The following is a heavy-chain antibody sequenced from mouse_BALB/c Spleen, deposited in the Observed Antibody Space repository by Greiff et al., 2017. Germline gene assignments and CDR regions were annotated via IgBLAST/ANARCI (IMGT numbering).Heavy chain of an antibody. Sequence: VMLVESGAELAKPGASVKMSCKASGYTFTSYWMHWVKQRPGQGLEWIGYINPSTGYTEYNQKFKDKATLTADKSSSTAYMQLSSLTSEDSAVYYGAVREFFDYWGQGTTLTVSS. CDR1: GYTFTSYW. V-gene: IGHV1-7*01. CDR2: INPSTGYT. D-gene: IGHD2-14*01. CDR3: AVREFFDY. J-gene: IGHJ2*01.